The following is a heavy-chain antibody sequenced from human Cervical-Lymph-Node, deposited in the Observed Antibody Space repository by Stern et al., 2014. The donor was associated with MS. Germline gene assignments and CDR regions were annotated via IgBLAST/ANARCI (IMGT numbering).Heavy chain of an antibody. CDR1: GFSLNTNAVG. Sequence: QITLKESGPTLVKPGQTLTLTCTFSGFSLNTNAVGVGWIRQPPGKALEWLAPYYWDDDKRYSPALKSRLTISKDTPKNQVLLTMTNMDPVDTGTYYCVRRQSNWNKDLYYFDSWGQGTLVAVSS. CDR2: YYWDDDK. V-gene: IGHV2-5*02. D-gene: IGHD1/OR15-1a*01. CDR3: VRRQSNWNKDLYYFDS. J-gene: IGHJ4*02.